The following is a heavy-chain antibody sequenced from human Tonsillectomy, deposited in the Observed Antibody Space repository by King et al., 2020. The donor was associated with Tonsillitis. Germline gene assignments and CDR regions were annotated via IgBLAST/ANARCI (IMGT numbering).Heavy chain of an antibody. Sequence: VQLVESGGGLVQPGGSLRLSCAASGFTFSNYNINWVRQAPGKGLEWVSYISSSSSTIYYADSVKGRFTISRDNAKNSLYLQMSSLRAEDTAVYYCARGGSEASGGYRIDYWGQGTLVTVSS. CDR3: ARGGSEASGGYRIDY. V-gene: IGHV3-48*04. CDR1: GFTFSNYN. D-gene: IGHD2-15*01. J-gene: IGHJ4*02. CDR2: ISSSSSTI.